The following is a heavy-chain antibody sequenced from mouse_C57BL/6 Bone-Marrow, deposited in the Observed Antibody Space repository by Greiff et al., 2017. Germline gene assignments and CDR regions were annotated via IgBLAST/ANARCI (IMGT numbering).Heavy chain of an antibody. J-gene: IGHJ2*01. V-gene: IGHV5-4*01. D-gene: IGHD1-1*01. CDR3: ARDVVSITPEDYFDY. CDR2: ISDGGSYT. Sequence: EVKVEESGGGLVKPGGSLKLSCAASGFTFSSYAMSWVRQTPEKRLEWVATISDGGSYTYYPDNVKGRCTISRDNAKNNLYLQMSHLKSEDTAMYYCARDVVSITPEDYFDYWGQGTTLTVSS. CDR1: GFTFSSYA.